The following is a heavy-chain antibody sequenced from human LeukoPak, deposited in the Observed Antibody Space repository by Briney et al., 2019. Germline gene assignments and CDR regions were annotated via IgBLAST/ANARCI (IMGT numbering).Heavy chain of an antibody. CDR3: APSSIPGSS. Sequence: GGSLRLSCEASGFTFSSYAMSWVRQAPGKGLEWVSGFSGSGGSTYYADSVKGRFTISRDNSKNTLYLQMNSLRAEDTAVYYCAPSSIPGSSWGQGTLVTVSS. D-gene: IGHD6-13*01. CDR2: FSGSGGST. V-gene: IGHV3-23*01. CDR1: GFTFSSYA. J-gene: IGHJ5*02.